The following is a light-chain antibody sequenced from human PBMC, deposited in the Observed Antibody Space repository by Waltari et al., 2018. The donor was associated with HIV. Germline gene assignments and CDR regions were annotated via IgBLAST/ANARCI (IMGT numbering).Light chain of an antibody. CDR3: VLYMGSGIGV. J-gene: IGLJ3*02. V-gene: IGLV8-61*01. CDR1: SGSVSTSYY. CDR2: STN. Sequence: QTVVTQEPSFSVSPGGTVTLTCGLSSGSVSTSYYPSWYQQTPGQAPRTLIYSTNTRSSGVPGRFCGYILGNKAALTITGAQADDESDYYCVLYMGSGIGVFGGGTKLTVL.